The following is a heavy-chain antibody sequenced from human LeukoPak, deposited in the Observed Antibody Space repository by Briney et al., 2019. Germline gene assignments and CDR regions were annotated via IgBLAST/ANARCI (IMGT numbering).Heavy chain of an antibody. CDR2: IYSGGST. D-gene: IGHD4-17*01. V-gene: IGHV3-53*01. CDR3: ARGDGDYAY. Sequence: GGSLRLSCAASGFIVSTNYMSWVRQAPGKGLEWVSVIYSGGSTYYADSVKGRFTISRDKSKNTLFLQMVSLRAEDTAVYYCARGDGDYAYWGQGTLVTVSS. CDR1: GFIVSTNY. J-gene: IGHJ4*02.